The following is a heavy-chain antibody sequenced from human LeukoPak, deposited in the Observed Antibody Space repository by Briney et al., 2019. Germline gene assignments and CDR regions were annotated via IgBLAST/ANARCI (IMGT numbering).Heavy chain of an antibody. Sequence: PSETLSLTCTVSGGSINTYYWGWIRQTPGKGLEWIGYIYSRGSTNYNPSLKSRVTISVDTSKNQFSLKLTSVTAADTAVYYCARGFDDYDVLLGYEYWGQGILVTFS. CDR1: GGSINTYY. V-gene: IGHV4-59*01. CDR2: IYSRGST. D-gene: IGHD3-9*01. CDR3: ARGFDDYDVLLGYEY. J-gene: IGHJ4*02.